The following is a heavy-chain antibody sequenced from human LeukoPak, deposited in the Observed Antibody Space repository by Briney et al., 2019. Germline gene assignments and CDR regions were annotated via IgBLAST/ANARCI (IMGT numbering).Heavy chain of an antibody. D-gene: IGHD3-22*01. Sequence: ASVKVSCKVSGYTLTELSMHWVRQAPGKGLEWMGGFDPEDGETIYAQKFQGRVTMTEDTSTDTAYMELSSLRSEDTAAYYCATEKYYYDSSGYHWWGQGTLVTVSS. V-gene: IGHV1-24*01. J-gene: IGHJ4*02. CDR3: ATEKYYYDSSGYHW. CDR2: FDPEDGET. CDR1: GYTLTELS.